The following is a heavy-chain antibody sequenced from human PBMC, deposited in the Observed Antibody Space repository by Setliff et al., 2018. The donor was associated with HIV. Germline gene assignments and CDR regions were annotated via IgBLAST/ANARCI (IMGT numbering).Heavy chain of an antibody. CDR3: ASPLIMTTVTKDY. J-gene: IGHJ4*02. D-gene: IGHD4-17*01. V-gene: IGHV3-48*04. CDR1: GFTFSTYP. Sequence: GGSLRLSCAASGFTFSTYPMNWVRQAPGKGLEWVSYITGSSDIIHYADAVKGRFTVSRDNAKNSLYLQMNNLRAEDTAMYYCASPLIMTTVTKDYWGQGTLVTVSS. CDR2: ITGSSDII.